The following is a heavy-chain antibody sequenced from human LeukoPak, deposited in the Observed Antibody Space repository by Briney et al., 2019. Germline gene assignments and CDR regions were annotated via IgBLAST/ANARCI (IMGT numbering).Heavy chain of an antibody. D-gene: IGHD7-27*01. Sequence: GGSLRLSCAASGFAFSDYSMNWVRQAPGKGLEWVANTRGSGSGMGSGNYYAGAVKGRFPISRDNAKNSLYLQMNSLRAEDTAFYYCARDDNWGFDYWGQGALVTVSS. CDR3: ARDDNWGFDY. J-gene: IGHJ4*02. CDR2: TRGSGSGM. CDR1: GFAFSDYS. V-gene: IGHV3-21*05.